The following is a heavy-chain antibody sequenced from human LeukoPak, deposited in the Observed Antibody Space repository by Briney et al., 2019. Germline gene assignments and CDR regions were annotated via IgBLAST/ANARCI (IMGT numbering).Heavy chain of an antibody. CDR1: GRSFSGYY. J-gene: IGHJ1*01. Sequence: SETLSLTCAVYGRSFSGYYWSWIRQPPAKGLEGIAEINHSGSTNYNPSLKSRVTLSVDTSKNQFSLKLSSVTPAATPVYSSARDYGIAAAGNFQHWGQGTLVTVSS. CDR2: INHSGST. D-gene: IGHD6-13*01. V-gene: IGHV4-34*01. CDR3: ARDYGIAAAGNFQH.